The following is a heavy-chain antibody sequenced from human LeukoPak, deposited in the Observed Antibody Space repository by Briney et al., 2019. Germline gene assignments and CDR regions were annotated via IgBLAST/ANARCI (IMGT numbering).Heavy chain of an antibody. CDR1: GGFITSGGYY. V-gene: IGHV4-31*03. CDR3: AKFRSDAFDI. CDR2: ISHSGYS. J-gene: IGHJ3*02. Sequence: SGTLSLTCTVSGGFITSGGYYWNWVRQLPEKGLEWLGYISHSGYSYYNPSLKSRLTISADTSKNQFSLELTSVTAADTAVYYCAKFRSDAFDIWGQGTMVTVSS.